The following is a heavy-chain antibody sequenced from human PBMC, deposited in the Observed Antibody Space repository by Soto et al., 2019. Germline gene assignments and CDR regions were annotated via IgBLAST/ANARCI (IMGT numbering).Heavy chain of an antibody. CDR3: VGYYYASGTYYNIV. CDR2: ISYSGTN. CDR1: GGSISSGGYY. D-gene: IGHD3-10*01. V-gene: IGHV4-39*02. Sequence: SETLSLTCTVSGGSISSGGYYWGWIRQPPGKGLEWTGSISYSGTNYYNPSLKSRVTVSVDTSRNYFSLKLTSMTATDTAVYYCVGYYYASGTYYNIVWGQGTMVTVSS. J-gene: IGHJ3*01.